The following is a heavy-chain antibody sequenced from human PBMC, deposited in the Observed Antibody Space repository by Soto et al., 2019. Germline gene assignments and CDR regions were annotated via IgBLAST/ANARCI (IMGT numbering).Heavy chain of an antibody. Sequence: SGTPAPTFTVSGVSITFSYWGLIPLPPREGLEWGGYIYYSGSTSYNPSLRRRVIMSVDTSKRQFSLQLKSVTAADTAIYYCARTVLGPDILADQFVDYYYMDVWGQGTTVTVSS. CDR1: GVSITFSY. V-gene: IGHV4-59*08. CDR2: IYYSGST. CDR3: ARTVLGPDILADQFVDYYYMDV. J-gene: IGHJ6*03. D-gene: IGHD3-9*01.